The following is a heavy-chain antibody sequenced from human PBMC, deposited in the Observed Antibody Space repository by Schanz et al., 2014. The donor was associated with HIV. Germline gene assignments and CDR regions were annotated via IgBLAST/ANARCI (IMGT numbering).Heavy chain of an antibody. CDR3: AKGLRQWLVLGVSDY. CDR2: IYSGGSA. D-gene: IGHD6-19*01. CDR1: GFIVSSNY. Sequence: VQLVESGGGVVQPGRSLRLSCAASGFIVSSNYMSWVRQAPGKGLEWVSVIYSGGSAYYADSVKGRFTIARDNSKNTLYLQMNSLRAEDTAVYYCAKGLRQWLVLGVSDYWGQGTLVTVSS. V-gene: IGHV3-66*02. J-gene: IGHJ4*02.